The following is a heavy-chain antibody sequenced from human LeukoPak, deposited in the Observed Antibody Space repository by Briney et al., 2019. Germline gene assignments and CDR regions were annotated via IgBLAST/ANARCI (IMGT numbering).Heavy chain of an antibody. Sequence: SETLSLTCIVSGGSISSYYWSWIRQPPGKGLEWIGYIYYSGSTNYNPSLKSRVAISVDTSKKQFSLKLSSVTAADTAVYYCARANVLLWFGESNVNHHYYYYMDVWGKGTTVTVSS. V-gene: IGHV4-59*01. J-gene: IGHJ6*03. CDR1: GGSISSYY. CDR3: ARANVLLWFGESNVNHHYYYYMDV. D-gene: IGHD3-10*01. CDR2: IYYSGST.